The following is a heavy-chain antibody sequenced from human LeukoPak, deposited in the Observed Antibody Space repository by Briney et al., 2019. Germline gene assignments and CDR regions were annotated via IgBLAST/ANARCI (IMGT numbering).Heavy chain of an antibody. D-gene: IGHD2-21*02. CDR1: GGSISGYY. J-gene: IGHJ4*02. CDR2: MFYRGST. CDR3: ARYHCTSGDCNHLDK. Sequence: SETLSLTCSVSGGSISGYYWSWIRQPPGRGLEWIGSMFYRGSTSFNSSLKSRVSFSLDTSKNQFSLKLSSVTAADTAVYHCARYHCTSGDCNHLDKWGRGTLVTVSS. V-gene: IGHV4-59*01.